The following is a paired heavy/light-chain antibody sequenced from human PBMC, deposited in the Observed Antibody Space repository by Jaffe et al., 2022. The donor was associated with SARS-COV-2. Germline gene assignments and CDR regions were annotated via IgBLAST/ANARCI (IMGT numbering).Heavy chain of an antibody. Sequence: EVQLVESGGGLVQPGRSLRLSCAASGYTFGDYAMHWVRQAPGKGLEWVSGISWNSGSIGYADSVKGRFTISRDNAKNSLYLQMNSLRAEDTALYFCAKVHYYDRSGYYALGAFDIWGQGTTVTVSS. CDR2: ISWNSGSI. CDR1: GYTFGDYA. V-gene: IGHV3-9*01. CDR3: AKVHYYDRSGYYALGAFDI. J-gene: IGHJ3*02. D-gene: IGHD3-22*01.
Light chain of an antibody. Sequence: EIVLTQSPLSLPVTPGEPASISCRSSQSLLHSSGYICLDWYLQKPGQSPRLLIYLGSNRASGVPDRFSGSGSGTEFTLKISRVEAEDVGVYYCMQALQTPQTFGQGTKVEIK. CDR1: QSLLHSSGYIC. CDR3: MQALQTPQT. J-gene: IGKJ1*01. CDR2: LGS. V-gene: IGKV2-28*01.